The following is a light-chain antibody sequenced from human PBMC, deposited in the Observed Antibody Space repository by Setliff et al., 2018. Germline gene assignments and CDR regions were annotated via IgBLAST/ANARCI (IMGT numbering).Light chain of an antibody. Sequence: QSALTQPASVSGSPGQSITFSCTGTSSDVGNYNLVSWYQQHPGKAPKLMIYEVSKRPSGVSNRFSGSKSGNTASLTISGLQAEDEADYYCCSYAGSSTYVFGTGTKATVL. CDR2: EVS. CDR1: SSDVGNYNL. CDR3: CSYAGSSTYV. J-gene: IGLJ1*01. V-gene: IGLV2-23*02.